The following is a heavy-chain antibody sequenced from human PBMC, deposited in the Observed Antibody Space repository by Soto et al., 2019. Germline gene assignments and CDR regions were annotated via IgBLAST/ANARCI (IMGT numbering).Heavy chain of an antibody. Sequence: PSETLSLTCTVSGGSISSSSYYWGWIRQPPGKGLEWIGSIYYSGSTYYNPSLKSRVTISVDTSKNQFSLKLSSVTAADTAVYYCVCSDTYYYDSSGYYHTWFDPWGQGILVTVSS. J-gene: IGHJ5*02. V-gene: IGHV4-39*01. CDR2: IYYSGST. CDR1: GGSISSSSYY. D-gene: IGHD3-22*01. CDR3: VCSDTYYYDSSGYYHTWFDP.